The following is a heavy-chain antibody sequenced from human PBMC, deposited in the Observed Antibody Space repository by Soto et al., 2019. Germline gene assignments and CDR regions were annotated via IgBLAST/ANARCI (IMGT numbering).Heavy chain of an antibody. CDR1: GGSISSGGYY. J-gene: IGHJ4*02. CDR3: ARARGYCSGGSCYSGGDYFDY. D-gene: IGHD2-15*01. Sequence: QVQLQESGPGLVKPSQTLSLTCTVSGGSISSGGYYWSWIRQHPGKGLEWIGYIYYSGSTYYNPSLQSRVTISVDTSKNQFSLKLSSVTAADTAVYYCARARGYCSGGSCYSGGDYFDYWGQGTLVTVSS. CDR2: IYYSGST. V-gene: IGHV4-31*03.